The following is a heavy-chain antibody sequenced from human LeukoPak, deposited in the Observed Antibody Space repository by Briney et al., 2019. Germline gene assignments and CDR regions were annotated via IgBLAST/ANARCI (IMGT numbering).Heavy chain of an antibody. V-gene: IGHV3-30*18. J-gene: IGHJ4*02. D-gene: IGHD6-6*01. CDR3: AKDKTPYSSSSPNY. CDR1: GFTFSSYG. CDR2: ISYDGSNK. Sequence: GRSLRLSCGASGFTFSSYGMHWVRQAPGKGLEWVAVISYDGSNKYYADSVKGRFTISRDNSKNTLYLQMNSLRAEDTAVYYCAKDKTPYSSSSPNYWGQGTLVTVSS.